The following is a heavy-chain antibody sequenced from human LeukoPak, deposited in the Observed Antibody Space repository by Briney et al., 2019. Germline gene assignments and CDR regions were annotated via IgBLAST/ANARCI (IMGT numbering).Heavy chain of an antibody. CDR1: GFTFSSYD. CDR2: IGTAGDT. V-gene: IGHV3-13*01. J-gene: IGHJ6*02. D-gene: IGHD5-12*01. Sequence: GGSLRLSCAASGFTFSSYDMHWVRQATGKGLEWVSAIGTAGDTYYPGSVKGRFTISRENAKNSLYLQMDSLRAGDTAVYYCARGVGGYSGYYYGMDVWGQGTTVTVSS. CDR3: ARGVGGYSGYYYGMDV.